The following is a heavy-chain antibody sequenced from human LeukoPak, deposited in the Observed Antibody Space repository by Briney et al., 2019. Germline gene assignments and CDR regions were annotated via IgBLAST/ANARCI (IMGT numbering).Heavy chain of an antibody. V-gene: IGHV1-46*01. CDR1: GYTFTGYY. CDR2: INPSDGST. J-gene: IGHJ5*02. CDR3: ARPGYSSAWPPYIWFDP. D-gene: IGHD6-19*01. Sequence: ASVKVSCKASGYTFTGYYLHWARQAPGQVLEWMGLINPSDGSTSYAQKFQGRVTMTRDTSTSTVYMEVTSLKSEDTAVYYCARPGYSSAWPPYIWFDPWGQGTLVTVSS.